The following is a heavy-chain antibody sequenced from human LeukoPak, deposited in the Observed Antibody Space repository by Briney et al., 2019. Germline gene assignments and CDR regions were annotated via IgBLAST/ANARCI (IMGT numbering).Heavy chain of an antibody. D-gene: IGHD3-22*01. J-gene: IGHJ6*03. V-gene: IGHV4-39*07. CDR1: GDSISTSNHY. CDR2: INHSGDS. CDR3: ARARYDSSGYYYYYYYYYMDV. Sequence: SETLSLTCTVSGDSISTSNHYWGWIRQSPGKGLEWIAIINHSGDSHYNPSLKSRVSISVDTSKNQFSLKLSSVTAADTAVYYCARARYDSSGYYYYYYYYYMDVWGKGTTVTVSS.